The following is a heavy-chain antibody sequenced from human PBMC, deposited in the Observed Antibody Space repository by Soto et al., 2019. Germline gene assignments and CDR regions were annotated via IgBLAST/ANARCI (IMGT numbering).Heavy chain of an antibody. Sequence: QVQLVQSGAEVKKPGSSVKVSCKASGGTFSSYTISWVRQAPGQGLEWMGRIIPILGIANYAQKFQGRVTITADKSTSTAYMELSSLRSEDTDLYYCARVWFGDYYGMDVWGQGTTVTVSS. CDR2: IIPILGIA. CDR1: GGTFSSYT. J-gene: IGHJ6*02. V-gene: IGHV1-69*02. CDR3: ARVWFGDYYGMDV. D-gene: IGHD3-10*01.